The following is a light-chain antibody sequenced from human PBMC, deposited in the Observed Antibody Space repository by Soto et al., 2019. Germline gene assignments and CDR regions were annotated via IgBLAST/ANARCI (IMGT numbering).Light chain of an antibody. J-gene: IGKJ3*01. CDR3: QKSVHLPL. V-gene: IGKV1-33*01. CDR2: DAY. Sequence: DIQMNQSPPSLSASVGDRVTITCQASHDIGNSLTWYQDKPGQAPKLVIYDAYNLETGVPSTFSGNGYGTDFTFTISSLRPEDIASYYCQKSVHLPLFGPGTRVDMK. CDR1: HDIGNS.